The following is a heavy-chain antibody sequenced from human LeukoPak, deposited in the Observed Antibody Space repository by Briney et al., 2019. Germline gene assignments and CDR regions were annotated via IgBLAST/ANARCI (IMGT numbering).Heavy chain of an antibody. CDR2: IYHSGST. V-gene: IGHV4-38-2*02. Sequence: SETLSLTCTVSGYSISSGYYWGWIRQPSGKGLEWIGTIYHSGSTYYNPSLKSRVTISVDTSKNQFSLILSSVTAADTAVYYCARAIGGSGSYFLEAFDIWGQGTMVTVSS. J-gene: IGHJ3*02. CDR3: ARAIGGSGSYFLEAFDI. D-gene: IGHD3-10*01. CDR1: GYSISSGYY.